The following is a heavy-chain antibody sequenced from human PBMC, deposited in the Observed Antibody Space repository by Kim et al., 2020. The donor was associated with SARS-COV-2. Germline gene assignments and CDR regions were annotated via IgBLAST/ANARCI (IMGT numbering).Heavy chain of an antibody. D-gene: IGHD6-13*01. Sequence: SVKVSCKASGGTFSSYAISWVRQAPGQGLEWMGGIIPIFGTANYAQKFQGRVTITADESTSTAYMELSSLRSEDTAVYYCARDLAAAGTRVWDWGQGTLVTVSS. CDR3: ARDLAAAGTRVWD. CDR1: GGTFSSYA. J-gene: IGHJ4*02. CDR2: IIPIFGTA. V-gene: IGHV1-69*13.